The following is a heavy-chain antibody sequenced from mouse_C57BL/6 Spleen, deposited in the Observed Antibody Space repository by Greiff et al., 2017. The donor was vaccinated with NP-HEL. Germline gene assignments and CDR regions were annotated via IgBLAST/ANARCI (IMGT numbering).Heavy chain of an antibody. V-gene: IGHV1-22*01. J-gene: IGHJ4*01. Sequence: EVQLQQSGPELVKPGASVKMSCKASGYTFTDYNMHWVKQSHGKSLEWIGYINPNNGGTSYNQKFKGKATLTVNKSSSTAYMELRSLTSEDSAVYYCARGAGSSSLAMDYWGQGTSVTVSS. D-gene: IGHD1-1*01. CDR3: ARGAGSSSLAMDY. CDR2: INPNNGGT. CDR1: GYTFTDYN.